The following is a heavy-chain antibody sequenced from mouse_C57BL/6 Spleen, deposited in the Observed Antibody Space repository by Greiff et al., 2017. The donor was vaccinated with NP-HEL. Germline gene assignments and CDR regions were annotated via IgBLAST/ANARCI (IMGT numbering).Heavy chain of an antibody. CDR3: AKKGDYYGSLDY. D-gene: IGHD1-1*01. CDR1: GYTFTDYY. J-gene: IGHJ2*01. V-gene: IGHV1-26*01. CDR2: INPNNGGT. Sequence: VQLQQSGPELVKPGASVKISCKASGYTFTDYYMNWVKQSHGKSLEWIGDINPNNGGTSYNQKFKGKATLTVDKSSSTAYMELRSLTSEDSAVYYCAKKGDYYGSLDYWGQGTTLTVSS.